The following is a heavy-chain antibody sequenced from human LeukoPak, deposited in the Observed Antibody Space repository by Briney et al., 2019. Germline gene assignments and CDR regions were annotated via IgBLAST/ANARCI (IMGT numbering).Heavy chain of an antibody. V-gene: IGHV3-30*04. J-gene: IGHJ4*02. Sequence: PGGSRKPSWPPLGSIFGSYAMTWVGRLPARGLEWLAVISYVGSNKYYADSVKGRFTISRDNSKNTLYLQMNSLRAEDTAVYYCARDRSPPPGIAVAGTRYYFDYWGQGTLVTVSS. D-gene: IGHD6-19*01. CDR1: GSIFGSYA. CDR3: ARDRSPPPGIAVAGTRYYFDY. CDR2: ISYVGSNK.